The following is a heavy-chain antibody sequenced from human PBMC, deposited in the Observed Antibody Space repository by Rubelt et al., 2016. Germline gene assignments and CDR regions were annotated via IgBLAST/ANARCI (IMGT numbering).Heavy chain of an antibody. J-gene: IGHJ4*02. CDR3: ARLSIFEDTAMVMSDY. V-gene: IGHV1-69*01. CDR1: GGTFSSYA. CDR2: IIPIFGTA. Sequence: QVQLVQSGAEVKKPGSSVKVSCKASGGTFSSYAISWVRQAPGQGLEWMGGIIPIFGTANYEQKFQGRVTITADESTSTAYMELSSLGSEDTAVYYCARLSIFEDTAMVMSDYWGQGTLVTVSS. D-gene: IGHD5-18*01.